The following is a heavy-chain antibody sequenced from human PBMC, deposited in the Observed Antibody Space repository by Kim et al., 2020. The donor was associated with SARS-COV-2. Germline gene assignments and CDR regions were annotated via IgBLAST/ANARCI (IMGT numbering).Heavy chain of an antibody. D-gene: IGHD3-22*01. CDR3: ARSYYYDDGGSSSFAS. CDR1: GGSISTRYY. CDR2: IYYGGST. Sequence: SETLSLTCTVSGGSISTRYYWGWIRQPPGKGLEWIGSIYYGGSTYYNPSLKSRVTISVDTSKNQFSLRLSSVTAADSAVYFCARSYYYDDGGSSSFASWG. J-gene: IGHJ5*01. V-gene: IGHV4-39*01.